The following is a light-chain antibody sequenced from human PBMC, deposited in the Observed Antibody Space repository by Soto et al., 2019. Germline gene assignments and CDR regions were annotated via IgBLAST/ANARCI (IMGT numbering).Light chain of an antibody. J-gene: IGLJ2*01. Sequence: QSVLTQPPSASGTPGQRVTISCSGSSSNIGRNTVNWYQQFPGTAPQLLIYRNHQRPSGVPDRFSGSKSGTSASLTITGLQSDDEADYYCAAWDDGLVGSVVFGGGTKLTVL. CDR3: AAWDDGLVGSVV. V-gene: IGLV1-44*01. CDR2: RNH. CDR1: SSNIGRNT.